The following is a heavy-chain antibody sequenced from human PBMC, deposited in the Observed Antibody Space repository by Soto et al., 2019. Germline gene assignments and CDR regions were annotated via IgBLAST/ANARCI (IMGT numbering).Heavy chain of an antibody. Sequence: GASVKVSCKASGGTFSTYSISWVRQAPGQGLEWMGGIIPMLGKTNYAQKFQGRVTITADESTSTAYMDLRSLRSDDTAVYYCAKDILEWLFGSGDYYYYGMDVWGQGTTVTVSS. V-gene: IGHV1-69*13. CDR1: GGTFSTYS. J-gene: IGHJ6*02. CDR2: IIPMLGKT. D-gene: IGHD3-3*01. CDR3: AKDILEWLFGSGDYYYYGMDV.